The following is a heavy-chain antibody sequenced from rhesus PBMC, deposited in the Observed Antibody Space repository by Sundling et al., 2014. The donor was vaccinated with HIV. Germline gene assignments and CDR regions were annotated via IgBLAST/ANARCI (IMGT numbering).Heavy chain of an antibody. J-gene: IGHJ6*01. V-gene: IGHV4-173*01. CDR1: GGSISTHY. D-gene: IGHD2-21*01. CDR3: ARAFFCTGSACYDSGLDS. Sequence: QLQLQESGPGLVKPSETLSVTCAVSGGSISTHYWSWIRQPPGKGLEWIGRISGSGGSTDYNPSLKSRVILSVDTSKNEFSLKLNSATAADTAVYYCARAFFCTGSACYDSGLDSWGQGVVVTVAS. CDR2: ISGSGGST.